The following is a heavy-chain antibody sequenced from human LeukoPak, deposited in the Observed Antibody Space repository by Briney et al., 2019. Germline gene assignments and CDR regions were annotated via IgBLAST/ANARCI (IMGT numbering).Heavy chain of an antibody. Sequence: GGSLRLSCVGSGFTFRSHAMSWVRQAPGKGLEWVSAISGSGGSTYYADSVKGRFTISRDNSKNTLYLQMNSLRAEDTALYYCAKGGSSQPFYFDYWGQGTLVTVSS. J-gene: IGHJ4*02. D-gene: IGHD6-13*01. CDR1: GFTFRSHA. V-gene: IGHV3-23*01. CDR3: AKGGSSQPFYFDY. CDR2: ISGSGGST.